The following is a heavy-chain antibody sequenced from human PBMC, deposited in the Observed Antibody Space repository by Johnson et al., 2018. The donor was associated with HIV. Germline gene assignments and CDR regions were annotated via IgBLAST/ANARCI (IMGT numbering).Heavy chain of an antibody. CDR1: GFTFDDYA. Sequence: QLVESGGGLVQPGGSLRLSWAASGFTFDDYAMHWVRQAPGKGLEWVSGISWNSGSIGYADSVKGRFTISRDNSKNKLYLQMNSLRAEDTAVYYCAKVALSGGSGRGDAFDIWGQGTMVTISS. CDR3: AKVALSGGSGRGDAFDI. D-gene: IGHD3-10*01. CDR2: ISWNSGSI. J-gene: IGHJ3*02. V-gene: IGHV3-9*01.